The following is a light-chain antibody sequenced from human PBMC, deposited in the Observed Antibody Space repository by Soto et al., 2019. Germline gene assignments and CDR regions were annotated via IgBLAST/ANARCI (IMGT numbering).Light chain of an antibody. CDR3: QQYGGSSLT. V-gene: IGKV3-20*01. CDR2: DAS. Sequence: EIVLTQSPGTLSLSPGERATLSCRASQSIRKNLGRYQHKPGQAPRLLIYDASGRAAGVPDRFSGSGSGTDFPLTISRLEPEDFAVYYCQQYGGSSLTFGQGTKVEIK. CDR1: QSIRKN. J-gene: IGKJ1*01.